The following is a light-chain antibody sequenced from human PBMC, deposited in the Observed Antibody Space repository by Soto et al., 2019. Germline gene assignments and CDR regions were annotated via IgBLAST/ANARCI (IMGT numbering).Light chain of an antibody. V-gene: IGKV3-20*01. Sequence: EIVLTQSPGTLSLSPGERATLSCRASQSVSSDYLAWYQQKPGKTPKVLIYRASSRATGIPDRCSGSGSGTDFTLTISRLEPEDFAVYYCQQYGSSPRTFGGGTKVEIK. CDR1: QSVSSDY. CDR3: QQYGSSPRT. CDR2: RAS. J-gene: IGKJ4*01.